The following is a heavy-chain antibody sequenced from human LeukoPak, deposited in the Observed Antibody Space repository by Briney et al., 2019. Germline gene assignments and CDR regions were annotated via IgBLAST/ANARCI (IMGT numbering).Heavy chain of an antibody. J-gene: IGHJ4*02. CDR2: INPNSAGT. V-gene: IGHV1-2*02. D-gene: IGHD1-26*01. Sequence: ASVKVSCKASGYTFTGYYMHWVRQAPGQGLEWMGWINPNSAGTNYAHNFQGRVTMTRDTSISTAYMELSRLRSDDTAVYYCARPGPLRGIGMSVNDYWGQGTLVTVSS. CDR1: GYTFTGYY. CDR3: ARPGPLRGIGMSVNDY.